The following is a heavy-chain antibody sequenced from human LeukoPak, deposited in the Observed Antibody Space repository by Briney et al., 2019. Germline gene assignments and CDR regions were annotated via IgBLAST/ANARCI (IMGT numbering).Heavy chain of an antibody. Sequence: HGGSLRLSCAASGFTFTSYSMNWVRQAPGKGLEWVSTISGGGGSTYYADSVKGRFTISRDNSKNTLYLQVNSLRAEDTAVYYCAKGGKWDVTPFDYWGQGTLVTVSS. CDR3: AKGGKWDVTPFDY. CDR2: ISGGGGST. V-gene: IGHV3-23*01. J-gene: IGHJ4*02. D-gene: IGHD1-26*01. CDR1: GFTFTSYS.